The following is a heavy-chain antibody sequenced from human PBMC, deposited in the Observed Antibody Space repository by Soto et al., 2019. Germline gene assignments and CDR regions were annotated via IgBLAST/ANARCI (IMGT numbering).Heavy chain of an antibody. J-gene: IGHJ3*02. V-gene: IGHV3-21*01. CDR3: ARLGTDAFDI. Sequence: PGGSLRLSCAASGFTFSSYSMNWVRQAPGEGLEWVSSISSSSSYIYYADSVKGRFTISRDNAKNSLYLQMNSLRAEDTAVYYCARLGTDAFDIWGQGTMVTVSS. CDR2: ISSSSSYI. CDR1: GFTFSSYS. D-gene: IGHD1-1*01.